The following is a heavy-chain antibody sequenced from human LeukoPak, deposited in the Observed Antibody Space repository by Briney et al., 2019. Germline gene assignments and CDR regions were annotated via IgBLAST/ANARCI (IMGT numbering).Heavy chain of an antibody. V-gene: IGHV4-4*07. CDR2: IYTSGST. Sequence: KPSETLPLTCTVSGGPISSYYWSWIRQPAGKGLEWIGRIYTSGSTNYNPSLKSRVTMSVDTSKNQFSLKLSSVTAADTAVYYCARDILGYCSSTSCPTRWFDPWGQGTLVTVSS. J-gene: IGHJ5*02. D-gene: IGHD2-2*01. CDR1: GGPISSYY. CDR3: ARDILGYCSSTSCPTRWFDP.